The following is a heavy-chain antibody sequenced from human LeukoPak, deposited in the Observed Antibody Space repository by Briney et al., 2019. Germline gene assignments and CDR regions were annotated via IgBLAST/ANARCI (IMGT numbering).Heavy chain of an antibody. V-gene: IGHV3-30*04. CDR2: ISYDGSNK. CDR3: ARDGNFWYYYYYMDV. Sequence: PGRSLRLSCAASGFTFSSYSMHWVRQAPGKGLEWVAVISYDGSNKYYADSVKGRFPISRDNSKNTLYLQMNSLRAEDTAVYYCARDGNFWYYYYYMDVWGKGTTVTVSS. J-gene: IGHJ6*03. D-gene: IGHD4-23*01. CDR1: GFTFSSYS.